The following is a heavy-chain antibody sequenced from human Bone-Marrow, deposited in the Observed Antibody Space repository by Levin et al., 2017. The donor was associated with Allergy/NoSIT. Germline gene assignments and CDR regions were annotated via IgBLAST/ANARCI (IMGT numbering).Heavy chain of an antibody. D-gene: IGHD3-10*01. Sequence: PGGSLRLSCAASGFTFSSYDMHWVRQATGKGLEWVSAIGTAGDTYYPGSVKGRFTISRENAKNSLYLQMNSLRAGDTAVYYCARGGSGNTGGDGSDAFDIWGQGTMVTVSS. CDR2: IGTAGDT. V-gene: IGHV3-13*04. J-gene: IGHJ3*02. CDR3: ARGGSGNTGGDGSDAFDI. CDR1: GFTFSSYD.